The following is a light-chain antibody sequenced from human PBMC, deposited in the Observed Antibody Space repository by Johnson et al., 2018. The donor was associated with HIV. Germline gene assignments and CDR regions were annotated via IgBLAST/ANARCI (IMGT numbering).Light chain of an antibody. Sequence: QAVLTQPPSVSAAPGQKVTISCSVSNSNIGNNFVSWYQVLPGTAPKLLIYKDNERPSGIPDRFSGSKSGPLATLDITGLQTGDEADYYCGTWDTSPSGGGVFGTGTKVTVL. CDR2: KDN. J-gene: IGLJ1*01. V-gene: IGLV1-51*02. CDR1: NSNIGNNF. CDR3: GTWDTSPSGGGV.